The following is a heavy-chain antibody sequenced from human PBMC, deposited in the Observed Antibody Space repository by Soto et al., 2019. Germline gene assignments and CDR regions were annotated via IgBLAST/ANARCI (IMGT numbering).Heavy chain of an antibody. J-gene: IGHJ4*02. CDR2: ISTSGDST. D-gene: IGHD2-2*01. V-gene: IGHV3-23*01. Sequence: EVRLLESGVGLVQPGGSLRLSCAASGFTFSSYAMSWVRQAPGKGLEWVSGISTSGDSTYYADSVKGRFTISRDNSKNTLYLQMNSLRAGDTAVYYCAINSRYCSSTSCYADWGQGTLVTVSS. CDR3: AINSRYCSSTSCYAD. CDR1: GFTFSSYA.